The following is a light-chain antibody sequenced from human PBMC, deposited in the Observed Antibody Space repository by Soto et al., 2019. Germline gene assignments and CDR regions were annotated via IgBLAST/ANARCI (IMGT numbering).Light chain of an antibody. J-gene: IGKJ1*01. V-gene: IGKV1-39*01. Sequence: DIQMTQTPSSLSASVGDRVTITCRAGQSISSYLNWYQQKPGKAPKLLIYAASSLQSGVPSRFSGSGSGTDFTLTISSLQPEDFATYYCQQSYSTPWTFGQGTKVDI. CDR2: AAS. CDR3: QQSYSTPWT. CDR1: QSISSY.